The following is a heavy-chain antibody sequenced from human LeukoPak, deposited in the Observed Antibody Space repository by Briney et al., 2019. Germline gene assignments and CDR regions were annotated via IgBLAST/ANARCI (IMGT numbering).Heavy chain of an antibody. CDR1: GGSFSGYY. CDR2: INHSGST. Sequence: SETLSLTCAVYGGSFSGYYWSWLRQPPGKGLEWIGEINHSGSTNYNPSLKSRVTISVDTSKNQFSLKLSSVTAADTAVYYCARRESSSWPRPWFGPWGQGTLVTVSS. J-gene: IGHJ5*02. V-gene: IGHV4-34*01. D-gene: IGHD6-13*01. CDR3: ARRESSSWPRPWFGP.